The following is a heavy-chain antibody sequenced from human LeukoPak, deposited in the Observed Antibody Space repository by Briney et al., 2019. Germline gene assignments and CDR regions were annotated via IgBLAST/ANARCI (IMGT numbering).Heavy chain of an antibody. CDR2: IQYDGDNK. CDR3: RDPFDY. V-gene: IGHV3-30*02. Sequence: GGSLRLSCAASGFTFDDYGMSWVRQAPGKGLEWVAFIQYDGDNKYYADSVKGRFTISRDNSKNTLFLQMNSLRPEDTAVYYCRDPFDYWGRGTLVTVSS. J-gene: IGHJ4*02. CDR1: GFTFDDYG.